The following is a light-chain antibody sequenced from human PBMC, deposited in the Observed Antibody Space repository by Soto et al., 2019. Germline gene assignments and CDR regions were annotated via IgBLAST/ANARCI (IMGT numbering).Light chain of an antibody. CDR1: SSDVGGYNY. CDR2: EVS. J-gene: IGLJ1*01. V-gene: IGLV2-14*01. Sequence: QSALTQPASVSGSPGQSITISCTGTSSDVGGYNYVSWYQQHPGKAPKLMIYEVSNRPSGVSIRFSGSKSGNTASLTISGLQAEDEADYYCSSYTSTSTVVFGTGTKLTVL. CDR3: SSYTSTSTVV.